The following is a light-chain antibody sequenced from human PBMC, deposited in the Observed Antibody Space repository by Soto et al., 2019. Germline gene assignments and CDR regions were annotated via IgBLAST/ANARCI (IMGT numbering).Light chain of an antibody. CDR3: QQYVSLPFS. Sequence: DIVLTQSPGTLSLSPGERATLSCRASQSVSSSYLAWYQQKPGQAPRLLIYGASIRATGIPDRFSGSGSGTDFTLTISRLEPADFAVYYCQQYVSLPFSFGPGTKVVVK. V-gene: IGKV3-20*01. CDR1: QSVSSSY. CDR2: GAS. J-gene: IGKJ3*01.